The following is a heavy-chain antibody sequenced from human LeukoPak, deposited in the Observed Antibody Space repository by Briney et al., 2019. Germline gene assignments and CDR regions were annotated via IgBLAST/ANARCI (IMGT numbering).Heavy chain of an antibody. V-gene: IGHV3-23*01. D-gene: IGHD3-22*01. Sequence: GGSLRLSCAASGFTINSYAMSWVRQAPGKGLEWVSAVSGTADNTYYAESVNGRFTISRDSSKNTLYLQMNSLRAEDAGVYYCAKATYYYDSHGYNGVFDYWGQGALVTLSA. CDR2: VSGTADNT. CDR1: GFTINSYA. CDR3: AKATYYYDSHGYNGVFDY. J-gene: IGHJ4*02.